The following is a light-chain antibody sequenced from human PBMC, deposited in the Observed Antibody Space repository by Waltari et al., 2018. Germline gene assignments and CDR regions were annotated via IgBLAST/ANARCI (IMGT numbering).Light chain of an antibody. V-gene: IGLV4-69*01. CDR2: LNGDGSQ. CDR3: QTWDTDIHVV. Sequence: QLVLTQSPSASASLGASVKLTCTLSSGHSHYAIAWHQQQPKKGPRYLMKLNGDGSQPTGDGIPDRFSGSSSGAERFLTISSLQSEDEGDYYCQTWDTDIHVVFGGGTKLIVL. CDR1: SGHSHYA. J-gene: IGLJ2*01.